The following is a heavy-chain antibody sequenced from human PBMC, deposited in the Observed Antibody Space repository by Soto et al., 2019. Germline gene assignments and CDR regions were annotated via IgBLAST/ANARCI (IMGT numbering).Heavy chain of an antibody. CDR2: INHSGST. D-gene: IGHD3-16*01. Sequence: QVQLQQWGAGLLKPSETLSLTCAVYGGSFSGYYWSWIRQPPGKGLEWIGEINHSGSTNYNPSLRSRVTISVDTSKNQLSLKLGSVTAADTAVYYCARGRVGAPFDIWGQGTMVTVSS. J-gene: IGHJ3*02. V-gene: IGHV4-34*01. CDR3: ARGRVGAPFDI. CDR1: GGSFSGYY.